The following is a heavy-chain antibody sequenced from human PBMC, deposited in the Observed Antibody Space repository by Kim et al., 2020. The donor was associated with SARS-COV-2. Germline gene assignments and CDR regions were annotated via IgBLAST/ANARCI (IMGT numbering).Heavy chain of an antibody. CDR2: ISYDGSNK. CDR3: ARGSASRKGYSSGWTYF. Sequence: GGSLRLSCAASGFTFSSYAMHWVRQAPGKGLEWVAVISYDGSNKYYADSVKGRFTISRDNSKNTLYLQMNSLRAEDTAVYYCARGSASRKGYSSGWTYF. V-gene: IGHV3-30*04. D-gene: IGHD6-19*01. CDR1: GFTFSSYA. J-gene: IGHJ4*01.